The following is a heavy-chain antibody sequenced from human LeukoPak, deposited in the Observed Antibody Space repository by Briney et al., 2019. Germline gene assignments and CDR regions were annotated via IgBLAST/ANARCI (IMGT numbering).Heavy chain of an antibody. J-gene: IGHJ3*01. Sequence: QPGGSLRLSCAASGFNFTFYEMNWVRQAPGKGLEWISYISSRDSSTYYANSVQGRFTISRDNAKNSLDLQMNSLRAEDTAIYYCVRDSLVVPADNVGPAFDFWGQGTTVIVSS. CDR3: VRDSLVVPADNVGPAFDF. D-gene: IGHD2-2*01. CDR1: GFNFTFYE. CDR2: ISSRDSST. V-gene: IGHV3-48*03.